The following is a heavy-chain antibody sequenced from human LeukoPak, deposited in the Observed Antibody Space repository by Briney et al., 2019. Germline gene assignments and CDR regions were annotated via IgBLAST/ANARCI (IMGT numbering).Heavy chain of an antibody. Sequence: GGSLRLSCAGSGFTLSSDWVHWVRHVPGKGLVWVARISRESDGSGTNYADSVKGRFSISRDRATNTVPLQMNSLRAEDTAVYYCAKDTVASSFDHWGQGTLVTVSS. J-gene: IGHJ4*02. CDR3: AKDTVASSFDH. D-gene: IGHD5-12*01. CDR2: ISRESDGSGT. CDR1: GFTLSSDW. V-gene: IGHV3-74*01.